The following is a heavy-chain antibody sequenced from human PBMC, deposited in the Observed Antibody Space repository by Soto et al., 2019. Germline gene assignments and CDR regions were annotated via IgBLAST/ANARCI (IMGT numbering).Heavy chain of an antibody. CDR2: IWYDGSNK. V-gene: IGHV3-33*01. J-gene: IGHJ6*02. CDR1: GFTFSSYG. D-gene: IGHD1-1*01. Sequence: LRLSCAASGFTFSSYGMHWVRQAPGKGLEWVAVIWYDGSNKYYADSVKGRFTISRDNSKNTLYLQMNSLRAEDTAVYYCARDRTLAPYYYYYGMDVWGQGTTVTVSS. CDR3: ARDRTLAPYYYYYGMDV.